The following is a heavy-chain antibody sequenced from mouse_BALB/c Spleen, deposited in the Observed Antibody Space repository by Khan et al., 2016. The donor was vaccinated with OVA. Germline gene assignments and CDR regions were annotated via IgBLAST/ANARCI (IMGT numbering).Heavy chain of an antibody. J-gene: IGHJ2*01. CDR2: INPSTGYT. D-gene: IGHD1-1*01. CDR1: GYTFLNYW. CDR3: ARRGLRWDFDY. V-gene: IGHV1-7*01. Sequence: QVQLQQSGAELAKPGASVKMSCKASGYTFLNYWILWVKQRPGQGLEWIGYINPSTGYTEYNQNFKDKATLTADKSSSTAYIQLSSLTSEDSAVYYWARRGLRWDFDYWGQGTTLTVSS.